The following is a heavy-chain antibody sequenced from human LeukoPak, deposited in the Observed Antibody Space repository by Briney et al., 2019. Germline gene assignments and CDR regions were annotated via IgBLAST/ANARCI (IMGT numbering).Heavy chain of an antibody. V-gene: IGHV3-21*01. CDR2: ISSSSSCI. CDR1: GFTFSSYS. J-gene: IGHJ4*02. CDR3: ARSFLSIAAAATDY. D-gene: IGHD6-13*01. Sequence: GGSLRLCCAASGFTFSSYSMNWVRQASGKGLEWVSSISSSSSCIYYADSVKGRFTISRDNAKNSLYLQMNSLRAEDTAVYYCARSFLSIAAAATDYWGQGTLVTVSS.